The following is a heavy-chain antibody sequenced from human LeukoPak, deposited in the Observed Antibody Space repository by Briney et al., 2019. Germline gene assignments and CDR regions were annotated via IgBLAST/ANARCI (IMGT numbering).Heavy chain of an antibody. D-gene: IGHD3-22*01. CDR3: AKGSRTYYYDSSGCFDY. V-gene: IGHV4-34*01. CDR2: INHSGST. CDR1: GGSFSGYY. J-gene: IGHJ4*02. Sequence: SETLSLTCAVYGGSFSGYYWSWIRQPPGKGLEWIGEINHSGSTNYNPSLKSRVTISVDTSKNQFSLKLSSVTAEDTAVYYCAKGSRTYYYDSSGCFDYWGQGTLVTVSS.